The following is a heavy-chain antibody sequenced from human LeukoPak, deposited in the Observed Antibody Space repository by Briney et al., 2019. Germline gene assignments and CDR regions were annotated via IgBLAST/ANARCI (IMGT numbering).Heavy chain of an antibody. J-gene: IGHJ4*02. Sequence: SETLSLTCAVYGGSFSGYYWSWIRQPPGKGLEWIGEINHSGSTNYNPSLKSRVTISVDTSKNQFSLKLSSVTAADTAVYYCARDKAGYGGKGGIDYWGQGTLDTVSS. V-gene: IGHV4-34*01. CDR3: ARDKAGYGGKGGIDY. CDR2: INHSGST. CDR1: GGSFSGYY. D-gene: IGHD4-23*01.